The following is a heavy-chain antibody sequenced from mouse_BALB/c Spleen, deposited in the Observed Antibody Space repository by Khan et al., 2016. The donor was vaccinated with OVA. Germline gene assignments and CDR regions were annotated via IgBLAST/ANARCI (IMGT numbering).Heavy chain of an antibody. CDR2: IWSGGST. CDR1: GFSLTTYG. Sequence: VQLQESGPGLVQPSQSLSITCTVSGFSLTTYGVHWVRQSPGKGLEWLGVIWSGGSTDYNAAFISRLSISKDNSKSQVFFKMNSLQANDTAIYYCARIYDYDEGLAYWGQGTLVTVSA. CDR3: ARIYDYDEGLAY. V-gene: IGHV2-2*02. J-gene: IGHJ3*01. D-gene: IGHD2-4*01.